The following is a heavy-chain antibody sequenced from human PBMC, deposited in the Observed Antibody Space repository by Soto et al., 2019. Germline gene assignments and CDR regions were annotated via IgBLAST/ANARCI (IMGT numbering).Heavy chain of an antibody. V-gene: IGHV3-23*01. J-gene: IGHJ4*02. CDR2: ISGSGSNP. CDR3: AKTASMTIRDGFDH. D-gene: IGHD3-10*01. CDR1: GFTFSSYA. Sequence: EVQVLESGGGLVQPGGSLRLSCAASGFTFSSYAMSWVRQAPGQGLEWVSAISGSGSNPYYADSVKGRFTXSRDXSKXXXXXXXXXXXXXXXXLYYCAKTASMTIRDGFDHWGQGTLVTVSS.